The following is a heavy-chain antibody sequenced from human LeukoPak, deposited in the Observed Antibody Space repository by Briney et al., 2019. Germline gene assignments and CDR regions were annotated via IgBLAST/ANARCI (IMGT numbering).Heavy chain of an antibody. V-gene: IGHV3-23*01. CDR2: ISGSGGST. Sequence: GGSLRLSCAASGFTFSSYAMSWVRQAPGKGLEWVSAISGSGGSTYYADSVKGRFTIARDNSKNTLYLQMNSLRAEDTAVYYCVRRSTGYYFDFWGQGTLVTVSS. CDR3: VRRSTGYYFDF. CDR1: GFTFSSYA. J-gene: IGHJ4*02. D-gene: IGHD4-11*01.